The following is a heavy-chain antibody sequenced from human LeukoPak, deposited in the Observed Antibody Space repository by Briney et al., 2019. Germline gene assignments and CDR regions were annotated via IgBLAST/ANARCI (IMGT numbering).Heavy chain of an antibody. Sequence: AGGSLRLSCAASGFTLSSYSMNWVRQAPGKGLEWVSSISSSSGYIYYADSVRGRFTISRDNAKNSLYLQMNSLRAEDTALYYCARDQSYGTYYFDYWGQGTLVTVSS. V-gene: IGHV3-21*01. CDR2: ISSSSGYI. J-gene: IGHJ4*02. D-gene: IGHD5-18*01. CDR3: ARDQSYGTYYFDY. CDR1: GFTLSSYS.